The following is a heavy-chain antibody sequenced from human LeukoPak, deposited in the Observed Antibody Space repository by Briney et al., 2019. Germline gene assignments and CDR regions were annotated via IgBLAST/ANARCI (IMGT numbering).Heavy chain of an antibody. J-gene: IGHJ4*02. CDR3: ARMYSNYFDY. CDR2: IYYIRST. V-gene: IGHV4-61*01. CDR1: GGSVSSGTYY. D-gene: IGHD4-11*01. Sequence: SETLSLTCTVSGGSVSSGTYYWSWIRQPPGKGLEWIGFIYYIRSTNYNPSLKSRVTISVDTTKTQFSLKLSSVTAADTAVYYCARMYSNYFDYWGQGTLVTVSS.